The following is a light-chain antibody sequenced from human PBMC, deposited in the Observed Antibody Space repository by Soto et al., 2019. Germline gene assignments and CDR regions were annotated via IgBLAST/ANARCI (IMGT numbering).Light chain of an antibody. V-gene: IGLV2-14*01. Sequence: QSALTQPASVTGSPGQSITISCTGTSSDVGGYNYVSWYQQHPGKAPKLMIYQVSNRPSGVPDRFSGSRSGNTASLTVSGLQAEDEADYYCTSYTSSYIFVLGGGTKVTVL. J-gene: IGLJ1*01. CDR2: QVS. CDR1: SSDVGGYNY. CDR3: TSYTSSYIFV.